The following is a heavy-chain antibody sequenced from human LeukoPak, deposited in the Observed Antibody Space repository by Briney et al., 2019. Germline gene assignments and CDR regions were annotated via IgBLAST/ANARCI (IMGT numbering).Heavy chain of an antibody. Sequence: PGESLRLSCAASGFTVSSNYMSWVRQAPGKGLEWVSVIYSGGSTYYADSVKGRFTVSRDNSKNTLYLQMSSLRAEDTAVYYCAREGYCSTTRCSYFDNWGQGTLVTVSS. V-gene: IGHV3-53*01. CDR2: IYSGGST. D-gene: IGHD2-2*01. CDR1: GFTVSSNY. J-gene: IGHJ4*02. CDR3: AREGYCSTTRCSYFDN.